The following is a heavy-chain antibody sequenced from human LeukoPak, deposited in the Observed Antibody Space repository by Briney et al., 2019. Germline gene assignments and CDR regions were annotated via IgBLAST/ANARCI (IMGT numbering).Heavy chain of an antibody. CDR1: GYTFTGYY. CDR2: INPNSGGT. V-gene: IGHV1-2*02. J-gene: IGHJ4*02. CDR3: ARDFPRHEYYYDSSGYYFYFDY. D-gene: IGHD3-22*01. Sequence: GASVKVSCKASGYTFTGYYMHWVRQAPGQGLEWMGWINPNSGGTNYAQKFQGRVTMTRDTSISTAYMELSRLRSDDTAVYYCARDFPRHEYYYDSSGYYFYFDYWGQGTLVTVSS.